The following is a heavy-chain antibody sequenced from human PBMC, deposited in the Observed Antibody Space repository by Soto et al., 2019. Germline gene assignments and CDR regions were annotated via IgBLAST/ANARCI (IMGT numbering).Heavy chain of an antibody. J-gene: IGHJ4*02. CDR2: IYYSGST. Sequence: PSETLSLTCTVSGGSISSDDYYWSWIRQPPGKGLEWIGYIYYSGSTHYNPSLKSRVTISVDTSKNQFSLKLSSVTAADTAVYFCAKYRRFSYFDYWGQGTLVTAPQ. CDR1: GGSISSDDYY. CDR3: AKYRRFSYFDY. D-gene: IGHD5-12*01. V-gene: IGHV4-30-4*01.